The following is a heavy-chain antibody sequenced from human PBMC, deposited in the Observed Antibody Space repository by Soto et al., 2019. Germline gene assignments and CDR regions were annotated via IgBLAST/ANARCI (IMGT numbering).Heavy chain of an antibody. V-gene: IGHV1-46*01. D-gene: IGHD3-22*01. CDR1: GYTFTSYY. Sequence: EASVKVSCKASGYTFTSYYIHWVRQAPGQGLEWMGVINPSGGTSTSAQKFQGRVTMTTDTSTSTASLELSSLRSKDTAVFYCARDQKDRYDPNSPEYYYFGVDVWGQGTTVTVSS. CDR3: ARDQKDRYDPNSPEYYYFGVDV. CDR2: INPSGGTS. J-gene: IGHJ6*02.